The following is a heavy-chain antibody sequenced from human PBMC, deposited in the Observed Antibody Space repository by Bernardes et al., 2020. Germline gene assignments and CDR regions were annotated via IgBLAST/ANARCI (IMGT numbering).Heavy chain of an antibody. CDR2: IWSDGSNK. Sequence: GGSLRLSCAASGFTFSTYDMHWVRQAPGKGLEWVAVIWSDGSNKYYADSVKGRFTISRDNSKNTLYLQMSSLRAEDTAVYFCAREIGYCNGDSCSLDYWGQGTLVTVSS. J-gene: IGHJ4*02. V-gene: IGHV3-33*01. CDR1: GFTFSTYD. CDR3: AREIGYCNGDSCSLDY. D-gene: IGHD2-15*01.